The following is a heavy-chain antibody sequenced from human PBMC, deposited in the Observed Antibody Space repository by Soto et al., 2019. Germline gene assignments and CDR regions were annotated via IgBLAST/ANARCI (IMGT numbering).Heavy chain of an antibody. Sequence: ASVKVSCKSSGFTFTSYAIHWLRQAPVQRPQWMGWVNGGSGNTKYSQDFQGRVTFTRDTFASTAYLELSSLRSEDTAVYYCARRLYGAYDYWGQGTLVTVSS. V-gene: IGHV1-3*01. CDR2: VNGGSGNT. CDR1: GFTFTSYA. D-gene: IGHD4-17*01. J-gene: IGHJ4*02. CDR3: ARRLYGAYDY.